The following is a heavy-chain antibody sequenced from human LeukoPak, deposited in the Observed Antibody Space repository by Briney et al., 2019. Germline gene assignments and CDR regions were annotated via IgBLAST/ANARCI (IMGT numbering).Heavy chain of an antibody. CDR1: GFTFSSYA. Sequence: PGGSLRLSCAASGFTFSSYAMHWVRQAPGKGLEWVAVISYDGSNKYYADSVKGRFTISRDNSKNTLYLQMNSLRAEDTAVYYCISGYYYDSSGYYWSLDYWGQGTLVTVSS. CDR2: ISYDGSNK. J-gene: IGHJ4*02. D-gene: IGHD3-22*01. V-gene: IGHV3-30*01. CDR3: ISGYYYDSSGYYWSLDY.